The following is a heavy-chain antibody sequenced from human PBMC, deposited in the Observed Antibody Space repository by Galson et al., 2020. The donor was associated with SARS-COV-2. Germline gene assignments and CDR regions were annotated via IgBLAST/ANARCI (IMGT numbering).Heavy chain of an antibody. D-gene: IGHD6-13*01. CDR2: ISAYNGNT. CDR3: ARDPVESRAAAGTFDY. V-gene: IGHV1-18*01. CDR1: GYTFTSYG. J-gene: IGHJ4*02. Sequence: ASVKVSCKASGYTFTSYGISWVRQAPGQGLEWMGWISAYNGNTNYAQKLQGRVTMTTDTSTSTAYMELRSLSSDDTAVYYCARDPVESRAAAGTFDYWGQGTLVTVSS.